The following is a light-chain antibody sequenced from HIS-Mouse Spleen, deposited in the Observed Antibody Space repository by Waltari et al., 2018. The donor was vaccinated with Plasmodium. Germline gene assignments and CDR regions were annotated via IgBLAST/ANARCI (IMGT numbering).Light chain of an antibody. CDR2: GAS. J-gene: IGKJ2*01. CDR3: QQYNNWPPYT. V-gene: IGKV3-15*01. CDR1: QSVSSN. Sequence: EIVMTQSPATLSVSTGALATLSCMASQSVSSNLAWYQQKPGQAPRLLIYGASTRATGIPARFSGSGSGTEFTLTISSMQSEDFAVYYCQQYNNWPPYTFGQGTKLEIK.